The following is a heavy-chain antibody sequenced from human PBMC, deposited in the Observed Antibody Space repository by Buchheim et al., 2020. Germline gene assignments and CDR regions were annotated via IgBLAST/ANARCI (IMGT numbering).Heavy chain of an antibody. D-gene: IGHD3-22*01. V-gene: IGHV3-23*01. CDR1: GFTFSSYA. CDR2: ISGSGGST. Sequence: EVQLLESGGGLVQPGGSLRLSCAASGFTFSSYAVSWVRQAPGKGLEWVSAISGSGGSTYYADSVKGRFTISRDNSKNTLYLQMNSLRAEDTAVYYCAKGGIPDYYDSSGYYYVDYWGQGTL. J-gene: IGHJ4*02. CDR3: AKGGIPDYYDSSGYYYVDY.